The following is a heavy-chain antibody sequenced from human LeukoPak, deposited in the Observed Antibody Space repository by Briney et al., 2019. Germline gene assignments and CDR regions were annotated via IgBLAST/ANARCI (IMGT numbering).Heavy chain of an antibody. V-gene: IGHV7-4-1*02. CDR2: INTNTGNP. J-gene: IGHJ4*02. CDR3: ARVPILEWLLYPIDY. CDR1: GYTFTIYA. D-gene: IGHD3-3*01. Sequence: SVKVSCKASGYTFTIYAMNWVRQAPGQGLEWMGWINTNTGNPTYAQGFTGRFVFSLDTSVSTAYLQISSLKAEDTAVYYCARVPILEWLLYPIDYWGQGTLVTVSS.